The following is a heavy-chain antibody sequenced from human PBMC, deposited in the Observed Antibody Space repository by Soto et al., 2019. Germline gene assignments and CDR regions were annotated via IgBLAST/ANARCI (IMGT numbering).Heavy chain of an antibody. CDR2: IYYSGST. CDR1: GGSISSGGYY. V-gene: IGHV4-61*08. CDR3: ARAPRGNYGYPSYFDY. Sequence: SETLSLTCTVSGGSISSGGYYWSWIRQHPGKGLEWIGYIYYSGSTNYNPSLKSRVTISVDTSKNQFSLKLSSVTAADTAVYYCARAPRGNYGYPSYFDYWGQGTLVTV. J-gene: IGHJ4*02. D-gene: IGHD3-10*01.